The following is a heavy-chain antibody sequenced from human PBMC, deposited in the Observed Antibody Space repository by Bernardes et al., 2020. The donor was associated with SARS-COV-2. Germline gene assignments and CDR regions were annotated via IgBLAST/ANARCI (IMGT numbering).Heavy chain of an antibody. CDR1: GRSLSSRSYY. Sequence: SETPSLTCTVSGRSLSSRSYYWGWIRQPPGKGLEWIGCIYYSGRTYYNPSLKRRVTLSVDTSKNQFSLNLSSVTAADTAVYYCARGGSRATWIQLWFSPPFDYWGQGTLGTVSS. CDR3: ARGGSRATWIQLWFSPPFDY. J-gene: IGHJ4*02. D-gene: IGHD5-18*01. V-gene: IGHV4-39*01. CDR2: IYYSGRT.